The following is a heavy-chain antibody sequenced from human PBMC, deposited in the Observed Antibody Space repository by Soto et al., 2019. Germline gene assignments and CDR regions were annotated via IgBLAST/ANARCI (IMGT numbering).Heavy chain of an antibody. CDR1: GYTFTGYY. Sequence: ASVKVSCKASGYTFTGYYMHWVRQAPGQGLEWMGWINPNSGGTNYAQKFQGWVTMTSDTSISTAYMELSRLRSDDTAVYYCAIASDSSGWYSHDAFDIWGQGTMVTVSS. CDR2: INPNSGGT. J-gene: IGHJ3*02. V-gene: IGHV1-2*04. D-gene: IGHD6-19*01. CDR3: AIASDSSGWYSHDAFDI.